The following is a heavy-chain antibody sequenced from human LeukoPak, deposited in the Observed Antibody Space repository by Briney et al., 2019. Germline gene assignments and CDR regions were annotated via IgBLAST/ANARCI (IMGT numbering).Heavy chain of an antibody. CDR1: GGSINSGGYY. Sequence: PSETLSLTCIVSGGSINSGGYYWSWIRQHPGKGLEWIGYIYYSGSTYYNPSLKSRVTISIDTSKNQFSLKLSSVTAADTAVYYCARGPGGYCSGGSCYLFDYWGQGTLVTVSS. CDR2: IYYSGST. J-gene: IGHJ4*02. CDR3: ARGPGGYCSGGSCYLFDY. D-gene: IGHD2-15*01. V-gene: IGHV4-30-4*01.